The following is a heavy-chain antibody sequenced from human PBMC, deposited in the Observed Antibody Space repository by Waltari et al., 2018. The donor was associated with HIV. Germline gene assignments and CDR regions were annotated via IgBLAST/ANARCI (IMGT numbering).Heavy chain of an antibody. CDR3: ARDLGGYWYFDL. J-gene: IGHJ2*01. CDR1: GFTFSSYA. Sequence: EVQLLESGGGLVQPGGSLRLSCAASGFTFSSYAMRWVRPAPGRGLGWVSASSAGVVSTYYADSVKGRLTISRDNSKNTVYLQMNSLRGEDTAVYYCARDLGGYWYFDLWGRGTLVTVSS. V-gene: IGHV3-23*01. CDR2: SSAGVVST. D-gene: IGHD3-16*01.